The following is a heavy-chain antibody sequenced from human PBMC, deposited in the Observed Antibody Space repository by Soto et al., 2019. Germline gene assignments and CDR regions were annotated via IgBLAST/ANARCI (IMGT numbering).Heavy chain of an antibody. Sequence: PGGSLRLSCAASGFTFSSYWMSWVRQAPGKGLEWVANIKQDGSEKYYVDSVKGRFTISRDNAKNSLYLQMNSLRAEDTAVYYCARALSYDFWSGYSDYWGQGSLVTVCS. CDR3: ARALSYDFWSGYSDY. J-gene: IGHJ4*02. D-gene: IGHD3-3*01. V-gene: IGHV3-7*03. CDR2: IKQDGSEK. CDR1: GFTFSSYW.